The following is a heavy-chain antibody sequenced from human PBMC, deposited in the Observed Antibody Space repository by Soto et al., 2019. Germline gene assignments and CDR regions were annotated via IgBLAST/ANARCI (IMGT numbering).Heavy chain of an antibody. CDR2: IYYSGST. Sequence: SETLSLTCTVSGGSISSYYWSWIRQPPGKGLEWIGHIYYSGSTNYNPSLKSRVTISVDTSKNQFSLKLSSVTAADTAVYYCARGKQPTTFDYWGQGTLVTVSS. J-gene: IGHJ4*02. V-gene: IGHV4-59*01. CDR3: ARGKQPTTFDY. CDR1: GGSISSYY. D-gene: IGHD6-13*01.